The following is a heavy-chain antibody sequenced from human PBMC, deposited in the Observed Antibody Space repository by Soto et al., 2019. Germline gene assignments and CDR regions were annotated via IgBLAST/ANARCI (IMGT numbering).Heavy chain of an antibody. CDR2: ISSNGGST. CDR1: GFTFSNYA. CDR3: VKERISGWYDFDY. Sequence: GGSLRLSCSASGFTFSNYAMHWVRQAPGKGLEYVSGISSNGGSTYYADSVKGRFTISRDNSKNTLYLQMSSLRAGDTAVYYCVKERISGWYDFDYWGQGTLVTVSS. D-gene: IGHD6-19*01. J-gene: IGHJ4*02. V-gene: IGHV3-64D*08.